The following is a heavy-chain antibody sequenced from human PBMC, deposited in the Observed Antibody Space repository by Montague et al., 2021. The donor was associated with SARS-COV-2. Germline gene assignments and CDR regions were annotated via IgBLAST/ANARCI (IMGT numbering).Heavy chain of an antibody. V-gene: IGHV3-30*09. J-gene: IGHJ4*02. CDR1: GFTFSDFA. Sequence: SLRLSCAASGFTFSDFAFHWVRLSPGKGLEWVTFISYDGTIKYYSDSVKGRFGISRDTSKSTLYLQMNSLRGEDTGIYFCARGLYFGSAMNDVTFWFWGQGTLVTVSS. CDR2: ISYDGTIK. CDR3: ARGLYFGSAMNDVTFWF. D-gene: IGHD3-10*01.